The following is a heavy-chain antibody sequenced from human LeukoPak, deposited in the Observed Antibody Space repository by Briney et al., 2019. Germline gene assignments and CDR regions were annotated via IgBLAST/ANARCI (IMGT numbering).Heavy chain of an antibody. V-gene: IGHV3-7*01. CDR1: GFTFSSYW. J-gene: IGHJ4*02. CDR3: AKQSHRNFNFDY. CDR2: IKQDGSEK. Sequence: GGSLRLSCAASGFTFSSYWISWVRQAPGKGLEWVANIKQDGSEKYYVDSVKGRFTISRDNAKNSLYLQMNSLRAEETAVYYGAKQSHRNFNFDYLGQGTLVTVSS. D-gene: IGHD1-14*01.